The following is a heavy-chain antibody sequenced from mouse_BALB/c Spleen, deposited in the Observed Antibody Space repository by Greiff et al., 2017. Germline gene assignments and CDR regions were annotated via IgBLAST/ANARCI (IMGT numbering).Heavy chain of an antibody. Sequence: EVQLVESGGGLVQPGGSRKLSCAASGFTFSSFGMHWVRQAPEKGLEWVAYISSGSSTIYYADTVKGRFTISRDNPKNTLFLQMTSLRSEDTAMYYCAREGGGGWFAYWGQGTLVTVSA. CDR2: ISSGSSTI. CDR3: AREGGGGWFAY. CDR1: GFTFSSFG. J-gene: IGHJ3*01. V-gene: IGHV5-17*02.